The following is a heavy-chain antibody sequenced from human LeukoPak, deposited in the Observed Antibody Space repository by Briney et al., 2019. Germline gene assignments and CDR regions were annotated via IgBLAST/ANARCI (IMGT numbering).Heavy chain of an antibody. Sequence: ASVMVSCKASGYTFTSYGISWVRQAPGQGLEWMGWISAYNGNTNYAQKLQGRVTMTTDTSTSTAYMELRSLRSDDTAVYYCARAGSLTLDGYFDYWGQGTLVTVSS. D-gene: IGHD5-24*01. CDR3: ARAGSLTLDGYFDY. V-gene: IGHV1-18*01. CDR2: ISAYNGNT. CDR1: GYTFTSYG. J-gene: IGHJ4*02.